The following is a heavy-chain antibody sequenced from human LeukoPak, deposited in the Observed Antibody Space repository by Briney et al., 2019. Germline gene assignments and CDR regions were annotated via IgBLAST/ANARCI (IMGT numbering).Heavy chain of an antibody. CDR3: ARVCDYVWGSYRCFDY. CDR2: ISSSSSYI. V-gene: IGHV3-21*01. D-gene: IGHD3-16*02. CDR1: GFTFSSYS. Sequence: GSLRLSCAASGFTFSSYSMNWVRQAPGKGLEWVSSISSSSSYIYYADSVKGRFTISRDNAKNSLYLQMNSLRAEDTAVYYCARVCDYVWGSYRCFDYWGQGTLVTVSS. J-gene: IGHJ4*02.